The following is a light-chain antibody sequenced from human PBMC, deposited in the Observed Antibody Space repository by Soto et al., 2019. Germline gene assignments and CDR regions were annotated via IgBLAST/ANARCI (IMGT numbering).Light chain of an antibody. CDR1: QSVSSSY. V-gene: IGKV3-20*01. CDR2: GAS. Sequence: EIVLTQSPGTLSLSPGEGATLSCRASQSVSSSYLAWYQQKPGQAPRLLIYGASSRATGIPDRFSGSGSGTDFTLTISRLEPEDFAVYYCQQYGSSPATFGGGTKVDI. CDR3: QQYGSSPAT. J-gene: IGKJ4*01.